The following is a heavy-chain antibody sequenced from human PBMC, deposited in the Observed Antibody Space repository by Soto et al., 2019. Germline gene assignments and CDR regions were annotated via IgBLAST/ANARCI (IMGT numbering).Heavy chain of an antibody. J-gene: IGHJ4*02. D-gene: IGHD6-19*01. V-gene: IGHV3-11*01. Sequence: QVQLVESGGGLVKPGGSLRLSCAASGFTFSDYYMSWIRQAPGKGLEWVSYISSSGGSTYYADSVKGRFTISRDNSKNTLYLQMNSLRAEDTAVYYCAKFVRWGGWTQFDYWGQGTLVTVSS. CDR2: ISSSGGST. CDR3: AKFVRWGGWTQFDY. CDR1: GFTFSDYY.